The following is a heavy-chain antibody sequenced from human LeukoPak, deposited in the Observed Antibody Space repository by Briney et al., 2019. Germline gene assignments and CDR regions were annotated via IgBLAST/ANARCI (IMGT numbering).Heavy chain of an antibody. D-gene: IGHD2-21*01. Sequence: SETLSLTCAVSGDSISSTTYYWGWIRQPPGKGLERIGNIYYSGTTYYNPSLKSRVTISVDTSKNQFSLKLTSVTAADTAVYYCASCGGGLYESGFDHWGQGSLVTVSS. J-gene: IGHJ4*02. CDR2: IYYSGTT. CDR3: ASCGGGLYESGFDH. V-gene: IGHV4-39*07. CDR1: GDSISSTTYY.